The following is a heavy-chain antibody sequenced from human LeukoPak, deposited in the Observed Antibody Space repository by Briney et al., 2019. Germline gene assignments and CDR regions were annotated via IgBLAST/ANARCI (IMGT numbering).Heavy chain of an antibody. CDR2: ISGSGGST. CDR1: GFTFSSYA. CDR3: AKTSRITMVRGVTDFDY. D-gene: IGHD3-10*01. V-gene: IGHV3-23*01. J-gene: IGHJ4*02. Sequence: PGGSLRLSCAASGFTFSSYAMSWVRQAPGKGLEWVSAISGSGGSTYCADSVKGRFTISRDNSKNTLYLQMNSLRAEDTAVYYCAKTSRITMVRGVTDFDYWGQGTLVTVSS.